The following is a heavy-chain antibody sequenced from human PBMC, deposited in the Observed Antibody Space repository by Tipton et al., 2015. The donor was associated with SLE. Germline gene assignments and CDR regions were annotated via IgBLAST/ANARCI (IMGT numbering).Heavy chain of an antibody. Sequence: TLSLTCAVSGYSISSGYYWGWIRQPPGKGLEWIGSIYHSGSTYYNPSLKSRVTISVDTSKNQFSLNLSSVTAADTAVYYCARDGAYGSGRYYNEDWYFDLWGRGTLVTVSS. CDR3: ARDGAYGSGRYYNEDWYFDL. CDR1: GYSISSGYY. J-gene: IGHJ2*01. V-gene: IGHV4-38-2*02. D-gene: IGHD3-10*01. CDR2: IYHSGST.